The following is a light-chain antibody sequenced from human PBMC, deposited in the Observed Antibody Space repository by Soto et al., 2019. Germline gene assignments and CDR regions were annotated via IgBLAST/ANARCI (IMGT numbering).Light chain of an antibody. J-gene: IGLJ1*01. V-gene: IGLV1-40*01. Sequence: QSVLTQPPSVSGAPGRRVTIACAGNSSNIGAGFDVFWYQQLPGTAPKLLIYGNNIRPSGVPDRFSGSKSDTTASLSITEPQAEDEADYYCQSYDSSLGSYVFGSGTKVTVL. CDR2: GNN. CDR3: QSYDSSLGSYV. CDR1: SSNIGAGFD.